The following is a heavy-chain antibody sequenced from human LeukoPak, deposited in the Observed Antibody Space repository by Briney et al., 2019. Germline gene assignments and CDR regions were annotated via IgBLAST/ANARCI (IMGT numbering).Heavy chain of an antibody. CDR2: IIPIFGTA. V-gene: IGHV1-69*05. CDR3: ARSPHILTGENFDY. J-gene: IGHJ4*02. D-gene: IGHD3-9*01. Sequence: SVKVSCKASGGTFSSYAISWVRQAPGQGLEWMGGIIPIFGTANYAQKFQGRVTMTRDTSISTAYMELSRLRSDDTAVYYCARSPHILTGENFDYWGQGTLVTVSS. CDR1: GGTFSSYA.